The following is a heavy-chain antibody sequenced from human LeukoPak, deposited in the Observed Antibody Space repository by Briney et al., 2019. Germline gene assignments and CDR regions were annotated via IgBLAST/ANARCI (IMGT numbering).Heavy chain of an antibody. CDR2: INPNSGGT. J-gene: IGHJ3*02. CDR1: GYTFTGYY. Sequence: ASVKVSCKASGYTFTGYYMHWVRQAPGQGLEWVGWINPNSGGTNYAQKFQGRVTMTRDTSISTAYMELSRLRSDDTAVYYCARVRMATSRTFDIWGQGTMVTVSS. D-gene: IGHD5-24*01. CDR3: ARVRMATSRTFDI. V-gene: IGHV1-2*02.